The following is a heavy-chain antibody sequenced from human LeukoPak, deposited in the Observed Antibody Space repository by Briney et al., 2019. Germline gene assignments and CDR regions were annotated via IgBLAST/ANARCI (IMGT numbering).Heavy chain of an antibody. CDR2: INWNGGNT. D-gene: IGHD6-6*01. J-gene: IGHJ5*02. Sequence: GGSLRLSCAASGFTFDDYGMSWVRQAPGKGLEWVSGINWNGGNTGYADSVKGRFTISRDNAKNSLYLQMNSLRAEDTALYYCARSIAARRYNWFDPWGQGTLVTVSS. CDR3: ARSIAARRYNWFDP. V-gene: IGHV3-20*04. CDR1: GFTFDDYG.